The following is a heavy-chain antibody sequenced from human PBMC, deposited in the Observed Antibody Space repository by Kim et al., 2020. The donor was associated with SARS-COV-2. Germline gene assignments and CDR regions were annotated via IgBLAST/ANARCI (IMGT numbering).Heavy chain of an antibody. CDR3: ARFGRADSLYGMDV. CDR2: IGTAGDT. Sequence: GGSLRLSCAASGFTFSSYDMHWVRQATGKGLEWVSAIGTAGDTYYPGSVKGRFTISRENAKNSLYLQMNSLRAGDTAVYYCARFGRADSLYGMDVWGQGTTVTVSS. D-gene: IGHD3-16*01. CDR1: GFTFSSYD. V-gene: IGHV3-13*04. J-gene: IGHJ6*02.